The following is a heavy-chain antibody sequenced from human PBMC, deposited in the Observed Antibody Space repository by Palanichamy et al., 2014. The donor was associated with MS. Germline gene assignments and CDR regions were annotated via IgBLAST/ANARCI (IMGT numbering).Heavy chain of an antibody. V-gene: IGHV4-39*01. D-gene: IGHD3-3*01. CDR1: GGSISSSSYY. CDR2: IYYSGST. CDR3: ARRPVYDFWSGYNDPVVDY. Sequence: QLQLQESGPGLVKPSETLSLTCTVSGGSISSSSYYWGWIRQPPGKGLEWIGSIYYSGSTYYNPSLKSRVTISVDTSKNQFSLKLSSVTAADTAVYYCARRPVYDFWSGYNDPVVDYWGQGTLVTVSS. J-gene: IGHJ4*02.